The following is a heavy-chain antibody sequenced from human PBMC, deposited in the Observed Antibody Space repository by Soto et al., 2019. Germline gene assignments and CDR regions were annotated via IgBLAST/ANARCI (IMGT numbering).Heavy chain of an antibody. CDR1: GGSFSGYY. Sequence: PSETLSLTCAVYGGSFSGYYWSWIGQAPGKGLEWIGEINHSGSTNYNPSLKSRVTISVDTSKNQFSLKLSSVTAADTAVYYCAREAKLGTPYYFDYWGQGTLVTVSS. CDR2: INHSGST. V-gene: IGHV4-34*01. CDR3: AREAKLGTPYYFDY. J-gene: IGHJ4*02. D-gene: IGHD7-27*01.